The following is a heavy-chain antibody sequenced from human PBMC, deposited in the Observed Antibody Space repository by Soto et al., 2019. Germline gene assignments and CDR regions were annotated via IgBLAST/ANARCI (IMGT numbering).Heavy chain of an antibody. CDR3: ARDGYYYDSSGYQRVYYFDY. CDR2: IYYSGST. J-gene: IGHJ4*02. V-gene: IGHV4-59*01. CDR1: GGSISSYY. D-gene: IGHD3-22*01. Sequence: ETLSLTCTVSGGSISSYYWSWIRRPPGKGLEWIGYIYYSGSTNYNPSLKSRVTISVDTSKNQFSLKLSSVTAADTAVYYCARDGYYYDSSGYQRVYYFDYWGQGTLVTVSS.